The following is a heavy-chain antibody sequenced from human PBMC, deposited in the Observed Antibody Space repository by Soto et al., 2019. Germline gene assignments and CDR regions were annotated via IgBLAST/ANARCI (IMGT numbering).Heavy chain of an antibody. V-gene: IGHV4-30-4*01. CDR2: IYDSGAA. CDR3: ARGAYSDSSSYFDY. D-gene: IGHD6-6*01. CDR1: GGSISSGDSY. J-gene: IGHJ4*02. Sequence: QVQLQESGPGLVRPSQTLSLTCTVSGGSISSGDSYWRWIRQPPGKGLEWLGYIYDSGAAYSSPSLQSRLTILIDTSKNQFSLKLNSVTAADTAVYYCARGAYSDSSSYFDYWGQGALVTVSS.